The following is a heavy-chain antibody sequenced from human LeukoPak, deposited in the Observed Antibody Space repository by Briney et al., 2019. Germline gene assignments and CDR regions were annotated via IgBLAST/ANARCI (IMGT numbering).Heavy chain of an antibody. CDR1: GFTFSSYA. Sequence: PGGSLRLSCAASGFTFSSYAMSVVRQSPGKGLEWVSAFSGSGGSPYYADSVKGRFTISRDNSKNTLYLQMNSLRAEDTAVYYCAKGALSGIAVAPLVTPLDFWGQGTLVTVSS. V-gene: IGHV3-23*01. CDR3: AKGALSGIAVAPLVTPLDF. J-gene: IGHJ4*02. D-gene: IGHD6-19*01. CDR2: FSGSGGSP.